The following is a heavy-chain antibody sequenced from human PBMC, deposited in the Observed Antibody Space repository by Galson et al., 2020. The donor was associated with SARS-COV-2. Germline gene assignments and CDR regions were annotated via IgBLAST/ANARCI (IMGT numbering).Heavy chain of an antibody. J-gene: IGHJ3*02. CDR2: IYPGDSDT. CDR3: ALGHYYDSSGYWHSGAFDI. CDR1: GYSFTSYW. D-gene: IGHD3-22*01. V-gene: IGHV5-51*01. Sequence: QLGEPLKISCKGSGYSFTSYWIGWVRQMPGKGLEWMGIIYPGDSDTRYSPSFQGQVTISADKSISTAYLQWSSLKASDTAMYYCALGHYYDSSGYWHSGAFDIWGQGTMVTVSS.